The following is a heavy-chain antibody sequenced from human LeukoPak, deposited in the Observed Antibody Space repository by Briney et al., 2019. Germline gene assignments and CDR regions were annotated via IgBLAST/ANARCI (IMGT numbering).Heavy chain of an antibody. V-gene: IGHV3-21*01. CDR1: GFTFSSYS. CDR3: ARDEGLGSSRPFDY. Sequence: PGGSLRLSCAASGFTFSSYSMNWVRQAPGKGLEWVSSISSSSSYIYYADSVKGRFTISRDNAKNSLYLQMNSLRAEDTAVYYCARDEGLGSSRPFDYWGQGTLVTVSS. CDR2: ISSSSSYI. J-gene: IGHJ4*02. D-gene: IGHD6-13*01.